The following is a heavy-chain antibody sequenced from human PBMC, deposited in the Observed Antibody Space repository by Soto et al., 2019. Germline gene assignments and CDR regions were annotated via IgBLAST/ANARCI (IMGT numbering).Heavy chain of an antibody. D-gene: IGHD3-16*01. CDR2: ISAYNGNT. V-gene: IGHV1-18*01. CDR1: GYTFTSYG. CDR3: ARDRDYVWGSWSPSPTPQVGDY. Sequence: QVQLVQSGAEVKKPGASVKVSCKASGYTFTSYGISWVRQAPGQGLEWMGWISAYNGNTNYAQKLQGRVTMTTDTSTRKVYMELRSLRSDDTAVYYCARDRDYVWGSWSPSPTPQVGDYWGQGTLVTVSS. J-gene: IGHJ4*02.